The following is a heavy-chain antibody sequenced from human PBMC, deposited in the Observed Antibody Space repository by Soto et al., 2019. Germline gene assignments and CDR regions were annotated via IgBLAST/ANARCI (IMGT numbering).Heavy chain of an antibody. CDR1: GFTFSSYA. CDR2: IAYHGVNQ. Sequence: GSLRLSCAASGFTFSSYAMHWVRQAPGKGLEWVALIAYHGVNQYYADSVKGRFTISRDNSKNTLWLQMNSLSADDTAVYYCARGADYYDTSGSWTFDNWGQGTVVTVSS. V-gene: IGHV3-30-3*01. CDR3: ARGADYYDTSGSWTFDN. D-gene: IGHD3-22*01. J-gene: IGHJ4*02.